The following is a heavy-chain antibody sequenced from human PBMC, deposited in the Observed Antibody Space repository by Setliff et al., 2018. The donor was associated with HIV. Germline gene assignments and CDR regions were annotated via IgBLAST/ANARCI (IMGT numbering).Heavy chain of an antibody. CDR2: ISSSGGRT. CDR1: GFTFSNYV. J-gene: IGHJ6*02. Sequence: GGSLRLSCAASGFTFSNYVMSWVRQTPGKGLEWVSVISSSGGRTYHAGSGKGRFTISRDNCKNTLYLQMNSLRAEETAVYYWAKSGVRPHPSHDYYYYGMDVWGQGTTVTVSS. V-gene: IGHV3-23*01. CDR3: AKSGVRPHPSHDYYYYGMDV. D-gene: IGHD1-1*01.